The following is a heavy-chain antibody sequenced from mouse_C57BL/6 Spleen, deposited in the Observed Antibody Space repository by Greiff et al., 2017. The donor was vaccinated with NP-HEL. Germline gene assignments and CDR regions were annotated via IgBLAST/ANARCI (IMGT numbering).Heavy chain of an antibody. V-gene: IGHV5-16*01. D-gene: IGHD4-1*01. CDR2: INYDGSST. J-gene: IGHJ2*01. CDR1: GFTFSDYY. CDR3: ARDRLGRGFDY. Sequence: EVKLVESEGGLVQPGSSMKLSCTASGFTFSDYYMAWVRQVPEKGLEWVANINYDGSSTYYLDSLKSRFIISRDNAKNILYLQMSSLKSEDTATYYCARDRLGRGFDYWGQGTTLTVSS.